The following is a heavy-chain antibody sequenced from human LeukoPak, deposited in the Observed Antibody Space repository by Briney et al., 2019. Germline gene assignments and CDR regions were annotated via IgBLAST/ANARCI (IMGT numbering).Heavy chain of an antibody. V-gene: IGHV1-24*01. J-gene: IGHJ4*02. CDR3: ATPHYYDSSGPSPQFDY. Sequence: SVKVSCKVSGYTLTELSMHWVRQAPGKGLEWMGGFDPEDGETIYAQKFQGRVTMTEDTSTDTAYMELSSLRSEDTAVYYCATPHYYDSSGPSPQFDYWGQGTLVTVSS. CDR2: FDPEDGET. CDR1: GYTLTELS. D-gene: IGHD3-22*01.